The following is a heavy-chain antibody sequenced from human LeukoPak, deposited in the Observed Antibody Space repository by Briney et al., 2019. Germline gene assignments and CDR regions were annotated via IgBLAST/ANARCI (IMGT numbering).Heavy chain of an antibody. CDR3: TTDPFWWYYYYDVDV. CDR1: GFTFSNAW. J-gene: IGHJ6*01. Sequence: GGSLRLSCAASGFTFSNAWMSWVRQAPGKGLEWVGRIKSKTDGGTTDYAAPVHGRFTISRDDSKNTQNLKMNSLKTEDTAVYYCTTDPFWWYYYYDVDVGGQGTTVSVSS. D-gene: IGHD3-3*01. CDR2: IKSKTDGGTT. V-gene: IGHV3-15*01.